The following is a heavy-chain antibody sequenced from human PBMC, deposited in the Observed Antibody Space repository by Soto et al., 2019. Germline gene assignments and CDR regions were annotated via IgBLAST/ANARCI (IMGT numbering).Heavy chain of an antibody. CDR2: ISGSGGST. V-gene: IGHV3-23*01. CDR3: AKDFYSSLLKIVVVAPFDY. CDR1: GFTFSSYA. J-gene: IGHJ4*02. D-gene: IGHD2-21*01. Sequence: HPGGSLRLSCAASGFTFSSYAMSWVRQAPGKGLEWVSAISGSGGSTYYADSVRGRFTISRDNSKNTLYLQMNSLRAEDTAVYYCAKDFYSSLLKIVVVAPFDYWGQGTLVTVSS.